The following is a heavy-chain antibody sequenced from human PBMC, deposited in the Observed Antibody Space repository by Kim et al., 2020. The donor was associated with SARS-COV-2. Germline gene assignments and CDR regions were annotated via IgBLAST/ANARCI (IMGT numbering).Heavy chain of an antibody. CDR3: AKAKGYSYGKDYGGDFDY. J-gene: IGHJ4*02. Sequence: GGSLRLSCAASGFTFSSYAMSWVRQAPGKGLEWVSAISGSGGSTYYADSVKGRFTISRDNSKNTLYLQMNSLRAEDTAVYYCAKAKGYSYGKDYGGDFDYWGEGSLATVSS. CDR1: GFTFSSYA. CDR2: ISGSGGST. D-gene: IGHD5-18*01. V-gene: IGHV3-23*01.